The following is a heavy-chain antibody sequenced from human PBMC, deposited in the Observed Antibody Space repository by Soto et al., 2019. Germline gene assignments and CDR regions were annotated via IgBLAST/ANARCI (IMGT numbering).Heavy chain of an antibody. CDR2: VNPSSDNA. CDR3: ARILGGSETRLDY. V-gene: IGHV1-8*01. Sequence: QVQLVQSGAEVKKPGASVKVSCKASGYTFNSHDISWVRQATGQGLEWMGWVNPSSDNAGYEQKFQGRVTLTTNTSISTAYMELSSLKSEDTAVYYCARILGGSETRLDYWGQGTLVTVSS. D-gene: IGHD1-1*01. J-gene: IGHJ4*02. CDR1: GYTFNSHD.